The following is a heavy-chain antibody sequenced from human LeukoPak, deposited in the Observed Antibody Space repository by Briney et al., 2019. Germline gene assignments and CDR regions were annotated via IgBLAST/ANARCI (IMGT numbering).Heavy chain of an antibody. Sequence: GASVKVSCKASGYTFTTYNINWVRQATGQGLEWLAWMDPTTDKAGYAQKYQDRVTQKLQGRITITWDTSISTAYMELSSLRSEDTAVYYCARGLSDVVTENCYMDVWGKGTTVTVSS. CDR2: MDPTTDKA. V-gene: IGHV1-8*03. D-gene: IGHD2-21*02. J-gene: IGHJ6*03. CDR3: ARGLSDVVTENCYMDV. CDR1: GYTFTTYN.